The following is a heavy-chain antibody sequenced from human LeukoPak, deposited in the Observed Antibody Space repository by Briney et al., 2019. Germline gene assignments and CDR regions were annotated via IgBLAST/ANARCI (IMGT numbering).Heavy chain of an antibody. CDR3: ARGWQQGPRYFDL. CDR2: IYYSGNT. D-gene: IGHD4-23*01. V-gene: IGHV4-61*01. J-gene: IGHJ2*01. CDR1: GGSVSSRNYY. Sequence: SETLSLTCTVSGGSVSSRNYYWSWIRQPPGKGLEWIGYIYYSGNTNYNPSLKSRVTISVDTSKNQFSLKLSSVTAADTAVYYCARGWQQGPRYFDLWGRGTLVTVSS.